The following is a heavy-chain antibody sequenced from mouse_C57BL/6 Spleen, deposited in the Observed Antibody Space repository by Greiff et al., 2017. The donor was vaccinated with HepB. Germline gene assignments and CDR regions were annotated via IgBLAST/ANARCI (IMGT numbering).Heavy chain of an antibody. Sequence: EVQLQQSGPELVKPGASVKISCKASGYTFTDYYMNWVKQSHGKSLEWIGDINPNNGGTSYNQKFKGKATLTVDKSSSTAYMELRSLTSEESAVYYCARSGTGAMDYWGQGTSVTVSS. J-gene: IGHJ4*01. D-gene: IGHD4-1*01. CDR1: GYTFTDYY. CDR2: INPNNGGT. V-gene: IGHV1-26*01. CDR3: ARSGTGAMDY.